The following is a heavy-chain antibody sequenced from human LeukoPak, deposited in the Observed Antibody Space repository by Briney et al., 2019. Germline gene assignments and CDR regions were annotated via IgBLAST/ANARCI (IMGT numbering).Heavy chain of an antibody. D-gene: IGHD4-17*01. J-gene: IGHJ1*01. CDR1: GSSISSGHY. Sequence: SSETLSLTCAVSGSSISSGHYWGWIRQPPGKGLEWIASISHNGNTYYSPSLKSRVTISEDTSKNQFSLNLLSVAAADTAVYYCTRSPHGDYEYFQHWGQGTLVTASS. CDR2: ISHNGNT. V-gene: IGHV4-38-2*01. CDR3: TRSPHGDYEYFQH.